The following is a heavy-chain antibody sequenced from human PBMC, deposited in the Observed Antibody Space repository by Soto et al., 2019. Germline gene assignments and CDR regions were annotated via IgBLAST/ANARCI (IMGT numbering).Heavy chain of an antibody. V-gene: IGHV4-34*01. CDR2: INHSGST. J-gene: IGHJ4*02. CDR3: ARGDSYGFWIDY. Sequence: SETLSLTCAVYGGSFSGYYWSWIRQPPGKGLEWIGEINHSGSTNYNPSLKSRVTISVDTSKNQFSLKLGSVTAADTAVYYCARGDSYGFWIDYWGQGTLVTVSS. D-gene: IGHD5-18*01. CDR1: GGSFSGYY.